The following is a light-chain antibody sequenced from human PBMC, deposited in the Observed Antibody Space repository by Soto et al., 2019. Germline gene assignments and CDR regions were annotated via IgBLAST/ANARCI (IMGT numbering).Light chain of an antibody. J-gene: IGLJ2*01. CDR3: SSYTITSIVL. V-gene: IGLV2-14*03. CDR1: SSDIGSYNY. CDR2: DVT. Sequence: QSALTQPASVSGSPGQSITISCTGTSSDIGSYNYVSWYQQYPGKAPKVIIYDVTNRPSGVSDRFSGSRSGNTASLTISGLQAADEADYYCSSYTITSIVLFGGGTQLTVL.